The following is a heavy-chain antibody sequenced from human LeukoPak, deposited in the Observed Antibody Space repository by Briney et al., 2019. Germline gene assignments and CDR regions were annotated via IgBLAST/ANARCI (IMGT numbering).Heavy chain of an antibody. D-gene: IGHD3-10*01. CDR3: ARTEITMVRGVIDSVWFDL. V-gene: IGHV4-31*03. CDR2: IYYSGST. Sequence: SETLSLTCTVSGGSISSGGYYWSWIRQHPGKGLEWIGYIYYSGSTYYNPSLKSRVTISVDTSKNQFSLKLSSVTAADTAVYYCARTEITMVRGVIDSVWFDLWGQGTLVTVSS. J-gene: IGHJ5*02. CDR1: GGSISSGGYY.